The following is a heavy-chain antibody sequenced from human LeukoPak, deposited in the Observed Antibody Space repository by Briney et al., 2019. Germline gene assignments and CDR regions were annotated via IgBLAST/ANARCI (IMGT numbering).Heavy chain of an antibody. Sequence: GESLKISCKGSGYSFTSYWIGWVRQMPGKGLEWMGIIYPGDSDTRYSPSFQGQVTISADKSISTAYLQWSSLKASDTAMYYCARFGDRNPRYNWFDPWGQGTLVTVSS. V-gene: IGHV5-51*01. CDR1: GYSFTSYW. J-gene: IGHJ5*02. CDR2: IYPGDSDT. CDR3: ARFGDRNPRYNWFDP. D-gene: IGHD3-16*01.